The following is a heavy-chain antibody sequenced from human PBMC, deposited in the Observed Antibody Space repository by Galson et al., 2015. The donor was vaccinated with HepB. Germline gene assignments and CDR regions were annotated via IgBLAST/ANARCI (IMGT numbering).Heavy chain of an antibody. CDR2: IIPIFGTA. CDR3: ATGQRIAARPGWFDP. CDR1: GGTFSSYA. D-gene: IGHD6-6*01. J-gene: IGHJ5*02. V-gene: IGHV1-69*13. Sequence: SAKVSCKASGGTFSSYAISWVRQASGQGLEWMGGIIPIFGTANYAQKFQGRVTITADESTSTAYMELSSLRSEDTAVYYCATGQRIAARPGWFDPWGQGTLVTVSS.